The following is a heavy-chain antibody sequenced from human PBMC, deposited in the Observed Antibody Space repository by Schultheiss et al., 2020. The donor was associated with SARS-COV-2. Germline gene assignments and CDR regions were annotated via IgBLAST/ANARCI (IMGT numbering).Heavy chain of an antibody. J-gene: IGHJ5*02. CDR1: GYTFTGYY. CDR2: IIPILGIA. D-gene: IGHD3-10*01. Sequence: SVKVSCKASGYTFTGYYMHWVRQAPGQGLEWMGRIIPILGIANYAQKFQGRVTITADKSTSTAYMELSSLRSEDTAVYYCARKGMVRGVWYWFDPWGQGTLVTVSS. CDR3: ARKGMVRGVWYWFDP. V-gene: IGHV1-69*02.